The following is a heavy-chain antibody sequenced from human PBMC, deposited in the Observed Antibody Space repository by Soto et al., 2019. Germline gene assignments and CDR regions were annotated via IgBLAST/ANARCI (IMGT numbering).Heavy chain of an antibody. Sequence: PSETLSLTCTVSGGSISSYYWSWIRQPPGKGLEWIGYIYYSGSTNYNPSLKSRVTISVDTSKNQFSLKLSSVTAADTAVYYCARVLTVAGHYYYYGMDVWGQGTTVTVSS. J-gene: IGHJ6*02. CDR1: GGSISSYY. CDR3: ARVLTVAGHYYYYGMDV. V-gene: IGHV4-59*01. CDR2: IYYSGST. D-gene: IGHD6-19*01.